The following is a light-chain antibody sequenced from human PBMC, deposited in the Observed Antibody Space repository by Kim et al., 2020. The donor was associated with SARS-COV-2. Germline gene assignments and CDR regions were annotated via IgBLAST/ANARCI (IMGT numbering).Light chain of an antibody. Sequence: SITISCTGTSSDVGGYNYVSWYQQHPGKAPQLIIYDVSDRPSGVSNHFSGSKSGNTASLTISGLQAEDEADYYCSSYTSSSTLNWVFGGGTQLTVL. CDR3: SSYTSSSTLNWV. J-gene: IGLJ3*02. V-gene: IGLV2-14*03. CDR2: DVS. CDR1: SSDVGGYNY.